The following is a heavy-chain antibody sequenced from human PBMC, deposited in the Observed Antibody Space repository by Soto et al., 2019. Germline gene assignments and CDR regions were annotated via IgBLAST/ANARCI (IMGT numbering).Heavy chain of an antibody. CDR2: INPSGGST. CDR1: GYTFTSYY. V-gene: IGHV1-46*01. CDR3: ASEVGAKNWFDP. D-gene: IGHD1-26*01. J-gene: IGHJ5*02. Sequence: ASVKVSCKASGYTFTSYYMHWVRQAPGQGLEWMGIINPSGGSTSYAQKFQGRVTMTRDTSTSTVYMELSSLRSEDTAVYYCASEVGAKNWFDPWGQGTLVTVSS.